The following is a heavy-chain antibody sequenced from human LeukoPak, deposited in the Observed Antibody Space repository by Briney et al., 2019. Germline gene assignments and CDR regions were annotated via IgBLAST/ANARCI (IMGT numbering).Heavy chain of an antibody. CDR3: ARDSSHYLGSSDY. D-gene: IGHD6-6*01. V-gene: IGHV3-23*01. CDR2: ISETGGVT. J-gene: IGHJ4*02. Sequence: GGSLRLSCVVSGFSFGSYPMSWVRQAPGKGLEWVSVISETGGVTHYADSMKGRITISRDNIKNTLNLQMNSLRAEDTAIYYCARDSSHYLGSSDYWGQGTLVTVSS. CDR1: GFSFGSYP.